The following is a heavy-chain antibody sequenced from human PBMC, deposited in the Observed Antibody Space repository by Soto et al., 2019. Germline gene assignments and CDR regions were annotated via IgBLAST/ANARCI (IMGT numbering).Heavy chain of an antibody. J-gene: IGHJ6*02. V-gene: IGHV3-23*01. CDR3: AKDFLQDRGQGYDYGMDV. Sequence: PGGSLRLSCRASGFIFTDYGMTWVRQAPGKGLEWVSGLSGSGGDSYYADSVKGRFTVSRDNSRKILYLQMKSLRAEDTAVYYCAKDFLQDRGQGYDYGMDVWGQGTTVTVSS. CDR1: GFIFTDYG. CDR2: LSGSGGDS. D-gene: IGHD3-10*01.